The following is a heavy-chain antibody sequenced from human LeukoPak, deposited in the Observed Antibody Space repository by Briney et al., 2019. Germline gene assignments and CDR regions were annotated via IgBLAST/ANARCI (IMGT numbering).Heavy chain of an antibody. CDR1: GGSISSSNW. J-gene: IGHJ4*02. CDR3: AGRPYYYGSGSYYLGDY. D-gene: IGHD3-10*01. Sequence: SETLSLTCAVSGGSISSSNWWSWVRQPPGKGLEWIGEIYHSGSTNYNPSLKSRVTISVDKSKNQFSLKLSSVTAADTAVYYCAGRPYYYGSGSYYLGDYWGQGTLVTVSS. V-gene: IGHV4-4*02. CDR2: IYHSGST.